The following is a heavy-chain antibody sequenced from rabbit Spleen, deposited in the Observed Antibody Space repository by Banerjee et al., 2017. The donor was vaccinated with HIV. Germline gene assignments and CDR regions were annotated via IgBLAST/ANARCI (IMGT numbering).Heavy chain of an antibody. V-gene: IGHV1S40*01. J-gene: IGHJ4*01. CDR2: IYTGDAST. D-gene: IGHD6-1*01. CDR1: GFSFSSGCW. CDR3: AREVLYAAYAGFGDATMYYFDL. Sequence: QSLEESGGDLVKPGASLTLTCTASGFSFSSGCWICWVRQAPGKGLEWIGCIYTGDASTYYASWVNGRFTISKTSSTTVTLQMTSLTAADTATYFCAREVLYAAYAGFGDATMYYFDLWGQGTLVTVS.